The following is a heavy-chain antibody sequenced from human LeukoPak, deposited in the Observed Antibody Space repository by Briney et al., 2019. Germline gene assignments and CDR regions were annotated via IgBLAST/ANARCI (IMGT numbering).Heavy chain of an antibody. CDR1: GGSISSYY. J-gene: IGHJ4*02. D-gene: IGHD3-22*01. Sequence: SETLSLTCTVSGGSISSYYWSWIRQPPGKGLEWIGYIYYSGSTNYNPSLKSRVTISVDTSKNQFSLKLSSVTAADTAVYYCARHPSSYYHDRYYFDYWGQGTLVTVSS. V-gene: IGHV4-59*01. CDR3: ARHPSSYYHDRYYFDY. CDR2: IYYSGST.